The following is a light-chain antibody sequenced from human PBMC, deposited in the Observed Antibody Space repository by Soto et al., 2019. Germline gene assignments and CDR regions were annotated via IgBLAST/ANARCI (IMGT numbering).Light chain of an antibody. V-gene: IGKV3-15*01. CDR2: GAS. Sequence: EIVMTQSPATLSVSPGERATLSCRASQSVNSNLAWYQQKPGQVPSLLIYGASTRATGVPVRFSGSGSGTEFTLTISSLQSEDFAVYYCQQYNNWPPITFGQGTKLEIK. J-gene: IGKJ2*01. CDR3: QQYNNWPPIT. CDR1: QSVNSN.